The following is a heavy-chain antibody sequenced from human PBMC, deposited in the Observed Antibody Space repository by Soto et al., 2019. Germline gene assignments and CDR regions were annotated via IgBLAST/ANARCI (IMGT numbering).Heavy chain of an antibody. J-gene: IGHJ4*02. V-gene: IGHV4-31*03. D-gene: IGHD2-15*01. CDR3: ARTKCSGGSCYSWSLDY. Sequence: SETLSLTCTVSGGSITTGGYYWSWIRQLPGKGLEWIGHRYYSERTYYNPSLKSRVSISLDTSKNQFSLKLSFVTAADTAMYYCARTKCSGGSCYSWSLDYWGQGTPVTVSS. CDR1: GGSITTGGYY. CDR2: RYYSERT.